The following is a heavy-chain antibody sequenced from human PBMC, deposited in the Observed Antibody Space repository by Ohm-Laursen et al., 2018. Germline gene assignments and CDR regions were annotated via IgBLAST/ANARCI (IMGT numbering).Heavy chain of an antibody. CDR3: ARSRIAVAGFDY. CDR2: VDWDDEE. J-gene: IGHJ4*02. CDR1: GISLSTSGMR. V-gene: IGHV2-70*04. D-gene: IGHD6-19*01. Sequence: TQTLTLTCTVSGISLSTSGMRVGWIRQPPGKALEWLARVDWDDEEFYSTSLKSRLTITKDTSKNQVVLTMTNMDPVDTATYYCARSRIAVAGFDYWGQGTLVTVSS.